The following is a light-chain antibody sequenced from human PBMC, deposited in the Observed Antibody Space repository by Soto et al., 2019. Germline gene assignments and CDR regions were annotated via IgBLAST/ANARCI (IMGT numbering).Light chain of an antibody. CDR2: DVN. Sequence: QSASMSGSPGQSITISCTGTSNDVGGYNYVSWYRQYPGKAPKLIIYDVNNRPSEVSNRFSGSKSGNTASLTISGLQAEDEADYYCSSHSSSSTLVVFGGGTKLTVL. CDR1: SNDVGGYNY. V-gene: IGLV2-14*03. J-gene: IGLJ2*01. CDR3: SSHSSSSTLVV.